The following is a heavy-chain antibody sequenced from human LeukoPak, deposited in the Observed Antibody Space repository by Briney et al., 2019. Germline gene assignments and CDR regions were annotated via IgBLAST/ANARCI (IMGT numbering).Heavy chain of an antibody. Sequence: PGGSLRLSCAASGFTFSSYEMNWVRQAPGKGLEWVSSISSSSSYIYYADSVKGRFTIPRDNAKNSLYLQMNSLRAEDTAVYYCARSMVRGVIFDYWGQGTLVTVSS. V-gene: IGHV3-21*01. J-gene: IGHJ4*02. CDR1: GFTFSSYE. CDR2: ISSSSSYI. CDR3: ARSMVRGVIFDY. D-gene: IGHD3-10*01.